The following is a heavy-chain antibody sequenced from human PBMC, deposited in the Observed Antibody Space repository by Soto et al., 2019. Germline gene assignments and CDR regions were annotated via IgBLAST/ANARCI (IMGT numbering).Heavy chain of an antibody. D-gene: IGHD3-9*01. V-gene: IGHV3-30-3*01. J-gene: IGHJ6*02. Sequence: ALRLSCAASGFTSSSYAMHWVRQAPGKGLEWVAVISYDGSNKYYADSVKGRFTISRDNSKNTLYLQMNSLRAEDTAVYYCARDSYFDWFGSYYGMDVWGQGTTVTVSS. CDR1: GFTSSSYA. CDR3: ARDSYFDWFGSYYGMDV. CDR2: ISYDGSNK.